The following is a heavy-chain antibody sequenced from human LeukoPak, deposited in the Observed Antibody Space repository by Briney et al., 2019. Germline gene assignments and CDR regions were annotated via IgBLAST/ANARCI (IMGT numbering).Heavy chain of an antibody. CDR1: GGSISGYY. Sequence: SETLSLICTVSGGSISGYYWSWIRQPPGKGLKWIGYMYYSGSTNYNPSLKSRVTISVDMSQNQFSLKLSSVTAADTAVYYCARSGSGSGSYYNSAYYYYGMDVWGQGTTVTVSS. CDR3: ARSGSGSGSYYNSAYYYYGMDV. D-gene: IGHD3-10*01. V-gene: IGHV4-59*01. CDR2: MYYSGST. J-gene: IGHJ6*02.